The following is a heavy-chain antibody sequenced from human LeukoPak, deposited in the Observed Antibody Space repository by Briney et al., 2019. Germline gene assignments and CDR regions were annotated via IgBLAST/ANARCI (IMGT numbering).Heavy chain of an antibody. J-gene: IGHJ6*02. V-gene: IGHV3-21*01. CDR1: GFTFSSYS. D-gene: IGHD2-2*02. Sequence: GGSLRLSCAASGFTFSSYSMNWVRQAPGKGLEWVSSISSSSSYIYYADSVKGRFTISRDNAKNSLYLQMNSLRAEDTAVYYCARDPYCSSTSCYTLLYYYGMDVWGQGTTVTVSS. CDR3: ARDPYCSSTSCYTLLYYYGMDV. CDR2: ISSSSSYI.